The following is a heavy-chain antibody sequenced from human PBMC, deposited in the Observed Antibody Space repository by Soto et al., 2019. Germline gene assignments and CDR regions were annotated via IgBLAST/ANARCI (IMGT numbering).Heavy chain of an antibody. CDR2: INSAVSST. D-gene: IGHD3-10*01. Sequence: RDWYGAWELKFIGLGGRRISQETGKGLVWVSRINSAVSSTSYADSVKGRFTISRDNSKNTLYLQMNSLRAEDTTVYYCARDRRGRQADDFAFRVQGTLDTVTS. J-gene: IGHJ4*02. V-gene: IGHV3-74*01. CDR1: ELKFIGLG. CDR3: ARDRRGRQADDFAF.